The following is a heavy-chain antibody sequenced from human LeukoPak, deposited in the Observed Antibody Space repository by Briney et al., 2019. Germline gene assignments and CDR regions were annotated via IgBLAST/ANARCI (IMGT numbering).Heavy chain of an antibody. V-gene: IGHV3-53*01. CDR2: IYSGGST. CDR3: ASLNFDY. J-gene: IGHJ4*02. CDR1: GGSISSYY. Sequence: ETLSLTCTVSGGSISSYYMSWVRQAPGKGLEWVSVIYSGGSTYYADSVKGRFTISRDNSKNTLYLQMNSLRAEDTAVYYCASLNFDYWGQGTLVTVSS.